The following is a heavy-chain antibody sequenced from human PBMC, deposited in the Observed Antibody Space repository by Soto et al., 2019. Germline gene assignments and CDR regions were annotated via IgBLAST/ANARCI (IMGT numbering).Heavy chain of an antibody. Sequence: KTSETLSLTCTVSGGSVSSGSYYWSWIRQPPGKGLEWIGYIYYSGSTNYNPSLKSRVTISVDTSKNQFSLKLSSVTAADTAVYYCARDHRGSYPSGIDYWGQGTLVTVSS. CDR2: IYYSGST. D-gene: IGHD1-26*01. CDR1: GGSVSSGSYY. J-gene: IGHJ4*02. V-gene: IGHV4-61*01. CDR3: ARDHRGSYPSGIDY.